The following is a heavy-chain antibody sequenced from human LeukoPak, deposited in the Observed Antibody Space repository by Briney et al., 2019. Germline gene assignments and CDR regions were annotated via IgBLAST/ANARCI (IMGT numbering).Heavy chain of an antibody. V-gene: IGHV3-23*01. J-gene: IGHJ4*02. Sequence: PGGSLRLSCAASGFTFSSYAMSWVRQAPGKGLEWVSAIIVSGGSTYYVDSVKGRFTISRDNSKNTLYLQMNSLRAEDTAVYYCAKDKGGSMVRVYYFDYWGQGTLVTVSS. D-gene: IGHD3-10*01. CDR2: IIVSGGST. CDR3: AKDKGGSMVRVYYFDY. CDR1: GFTFSSYA.